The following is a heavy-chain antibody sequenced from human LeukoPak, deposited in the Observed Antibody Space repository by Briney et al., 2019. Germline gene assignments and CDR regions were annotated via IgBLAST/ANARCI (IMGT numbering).Heavy chain of an antibody. CDR1: GYTFTGYY. Sequence: ASVKVSCKASGYTFTGYYMHWVRQAPGQGLEWMGWINPNSGGTNYAQKFQGRVTMTRDTSISTAYMELSRLRSDDTAVYYCARDRVPKYCSGGSCYSGYYYYMDVWGKGTTVTVSS. CDR3: ARDRVPKYCSGGSCYSGYYYYMDV. CDR2: INPNSGGT. V-gene: IGHV1-2*02. J-gene: IGHJ6*03. D-gene: IGHD2-15*01.